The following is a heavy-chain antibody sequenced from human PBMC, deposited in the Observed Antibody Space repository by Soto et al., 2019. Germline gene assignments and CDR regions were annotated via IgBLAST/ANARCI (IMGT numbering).Heavy chain of an antibody. D-gene: IGHD6-13*01. J-gene: IGHJ6*02. Sequence: EVQLVQSGAEVKKPGESLRISCKGSGYSFPNYWISWVRQMPGKGLEWMGRIDPTDSNTNYSPSFQGRVSLSVDKSISTAYLQWSSLKASDTATYYCARPLSSWTHYYYYGMDVWGQGTTVTVSS. CDR1: GYSFPNYW. CDR3: ARPLSSWTHYYYYGMDV. V-gene: IGHV5-10-1*03. CDR2: IDPTDSNT.